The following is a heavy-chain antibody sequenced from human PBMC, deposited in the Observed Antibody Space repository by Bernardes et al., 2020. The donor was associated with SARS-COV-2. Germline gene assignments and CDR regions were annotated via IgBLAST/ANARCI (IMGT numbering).Heavy chain of an antibody. CDR2: ISSGSDYR. J-gene: IGHJ5*02. CDR1: GFTFRSYT. V-gene: IGHV3-21*01. D-gene: IGHD3-3*01. Sequence: GGSLRLSCVGSGFTFRSYTNHWVRQAPGKGLEWVSSISSGSDYRHYADSVKGRFTISRDNVKNSLYLQMNSLRAEDTAVYFCARGGDFRSGYDPTFNWFDPWGQGTLVTGSS. CDR3: ARGGDFRSGYDPTFNWFDP.